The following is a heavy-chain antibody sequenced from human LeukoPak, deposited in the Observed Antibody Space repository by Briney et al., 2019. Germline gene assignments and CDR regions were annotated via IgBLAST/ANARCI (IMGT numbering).Heavy chain of an antibody. Sequence: SETLSLTCAVYGVSFSGYYWSWIRQPPGKGLEWIGEINHSGSTNYNPSLKSRVTISVDTSKNQFSLKLSSVTAADTAVYYCARGPRITIFGVIISKPYYFDYWGQGTLVTVSS. CDR1: GVSFSGYY. J-gene: IGHJ4*02. D-gene: IGHD3-3*01. CDR3: ARGPRITIFGVIISKPYYFDY. V-gene: IGHV4-34*01. CDR2: INHSGST.